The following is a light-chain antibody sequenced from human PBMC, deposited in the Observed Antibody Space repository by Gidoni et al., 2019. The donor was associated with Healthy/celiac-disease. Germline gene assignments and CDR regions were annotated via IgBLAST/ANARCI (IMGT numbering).Light chain of an antibody. CDR3: QQINSYPFT. CDR1: QGISSY. V-gene: IGKV1-9*01. J-gene: IGKJ4*01. Sequence: NQLSQSPCSLSASVGDRVTITCRARQGISSYLAWYPQKPGKAPKLLIYAASTLQSGVPARFSGSGSGTDFTLTISSLQPEDFATYYCQQINSYPFTFXGXTKVEIK. CDR2: AAS.